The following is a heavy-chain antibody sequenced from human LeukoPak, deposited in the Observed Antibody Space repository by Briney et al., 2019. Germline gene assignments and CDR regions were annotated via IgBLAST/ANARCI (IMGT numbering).Heavy chain of an antibody. CDR2: INSNIGTT. CDR1: GYTFTDHT. V-gene: IGHV1-2*02. CDR3: ARRYDSRGPVTFDF. J-gene: IGHJ3*01. Sequence: ASVKVSCEASGYTFTDHTIHWVRQAPGQGLEWMGWINSNIGTTNYAKRFHGRLTLTRDTSINTAFMELSSLNPDDTAVFYCARRYDSRGPVTFDFWGQGTLVTVSS. D-gene: IGHD3-22*01.